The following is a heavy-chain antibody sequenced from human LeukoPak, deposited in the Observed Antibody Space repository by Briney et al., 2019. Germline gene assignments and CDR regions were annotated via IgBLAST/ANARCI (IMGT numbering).Heavy chain of an antibody. V-gene: IGHV3-23*01. CDR2: ITGSGSTI. CDR3: ARDRWTITLVRGVHNWFDP. J-gene: IGHJ5*02. Sequence: GGSLRLSCTASGYTFGSYAMSWVRQVPGRGLEWVSVITGSGSTIYYADSVKGRFTISRDNAKNSLYLQMNSLRAEDTAVYYCARDRWTITLVRGVHNWFDPWGQGTLVTVSS. D-gene: IGHD3-10*01. CDR1: GYTFGSYA.